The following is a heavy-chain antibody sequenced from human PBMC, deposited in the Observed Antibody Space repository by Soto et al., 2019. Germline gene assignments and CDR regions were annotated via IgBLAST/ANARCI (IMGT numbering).Heavy chain of an antibody. D-gene: IGHD6-19*01. Sequence: GESLKISCKGSGYSLTSYWISWVRQMPGKGLEWMGRIDPSDSYANYSPSFQGHVTISADKSISTAYLQWSSLKASDTAMYYCAITDPGIAVAGTRSDAFDIWGQGTMVTVSS. J-gene: IGHJ3*02. V-gene: IGHV5-10-1*01. CDR1: GYSLTSYW. CDR3: AITDPGIAVAGTRSDAFDI. CDR2: IDPSDSYA.